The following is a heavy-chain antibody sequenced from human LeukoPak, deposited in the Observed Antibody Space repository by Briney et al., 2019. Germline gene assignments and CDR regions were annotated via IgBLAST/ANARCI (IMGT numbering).Heavy chain of an antibody. J-gene: IGHJ6*03. CDR2: INPNSGGT. CDR3: ARGGGGGNYVLGYMDV. D-gene: IGHD4-23*01. V-gene: IGHV1-2*02. Sequence: GASVKVSCKASGYTFTGYYMHWVRQAPGQRLKWMGWINPNSGGTNYAQKFQGSVTMTRDTSISTAYMELSRLRADDTAVYYCARGGGGGNYVLGYMDVWGKGTTVTVSS. CDR1: GYTFTGYY.